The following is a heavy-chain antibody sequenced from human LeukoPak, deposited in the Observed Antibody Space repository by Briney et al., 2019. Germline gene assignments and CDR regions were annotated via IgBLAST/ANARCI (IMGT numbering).Heavy chain of an antibody. CDR1: GGSISSYY. D-gene: IGHD3-9*01. J-gene: IGHJ6*03. V-gene: IGHV4-59*01. Sequence: SETLSLTCTVSGGSISSYYWSWIRQPPGKGLEWIGYIYYSGSTNYNPSLKSRVTISVDTSKNQFSLKLSSVTAADTAVYYCARDASYDILTGYAYYMDVWGKGTTVTISS. CDR3: ARDASYDILTGYAYYMDV. CDR2: IYYSGST.